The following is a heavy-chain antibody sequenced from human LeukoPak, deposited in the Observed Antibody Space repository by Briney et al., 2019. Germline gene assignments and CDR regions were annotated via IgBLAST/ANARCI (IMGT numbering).Heavy chain of an antibody. J-gene: IGHJ6*03. CDR2: IYSGDST. Sequence: GGSLRLSCAVSGFTVSSNYMSWVRQAPGKGLEWVSVIYSGDSTNYADSVKGRFTISRDNSKNTLYLQMNSLRAEDTAVYYCARKYCTSISCYFTDMDVWGKGTTVTVSS. V-gene: IGHV3-53*01. CDR3: ARKYCTSISCYFTDMDV. CDR1: GFTVSSNY. D-gene: IGHD2-2*01.